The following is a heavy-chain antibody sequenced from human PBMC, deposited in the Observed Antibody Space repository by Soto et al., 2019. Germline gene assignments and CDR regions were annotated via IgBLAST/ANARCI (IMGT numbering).Heavy chain of an antibody. Sequence: QVQLVQSGAEVKKPGSSVKVSCKASGGTFSSYAISWVRQAPGQGLEWMGGIIPIFGTANYAQKFQGRVTITADESTSTAYMELGSLRSEDTAVYYCAREEYYYDSSGYYPQRSDAFDIWGQGTMVTVSS. CDR3: AREEYYYDSSGYYPQRSDAFDI. CDR2: IIPIFGTA. D-gene: IGHD3-22*01. J-gene: IGHJ3*02. CDR1: GGTFSSYA. V-gene: IGHV1-69*12.